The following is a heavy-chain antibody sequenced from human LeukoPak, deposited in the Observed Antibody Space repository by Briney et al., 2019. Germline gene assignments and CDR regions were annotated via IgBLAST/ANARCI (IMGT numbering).Heavy chain of an antibody. J-gene: IGHJ5*02. CDR2: INSDGSST. Sequence: GGSLRLSCAASGFTFSSYWMHWVRQAPGKGLVWVSRINSDGSSTSYADSVKGRFTISRDNAKNTLHLQMNSLRAEDTAVYYCARGVGYCSSTSCYWWFDPWGQGTLVTVSS. CDR3: ARGVGYCSSTSCYWWFDP. CDR1: GFTFSSYW. V-gene: IGHV3-74*01. D-gene: IGHD2-2*01.